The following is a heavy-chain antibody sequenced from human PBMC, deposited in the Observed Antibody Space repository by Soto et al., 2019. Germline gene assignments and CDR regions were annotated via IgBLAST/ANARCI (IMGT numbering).Heavy chain of an antibody. CDR2: FYHSGTT. J-gene: IGHJ4*02. CDR1: GGSISSGGYS. D-gene: IGHD2-8*02. V-gene: IGHV4-61*08. Sequence: SETLSLTCAVSGGSISSGGYSWTWIRQPPGKGLEWIGYFYHSGTTNYNPSLKSRVTISVDTSKNQFSLKLTSVTAADTAVYYCARDKITGLFDYWGQGTLVTVSS. CDR3: ARDKITGLFDY.